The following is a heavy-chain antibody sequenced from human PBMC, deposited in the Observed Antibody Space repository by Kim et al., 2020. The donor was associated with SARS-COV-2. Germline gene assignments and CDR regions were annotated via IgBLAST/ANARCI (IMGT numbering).Heavy chain of an antibody. J-gene: IGHJ4*02. CDR1: GGTFSSYA. CDR2: IIPILGIA. Sequence: SVKVSCKASGGTFSSYAISWVRQAPGQGLEWMGRIIPILGIANYAQKFQGRVTITADKSTSTAYMELSSLRSEDTAVYYCARDAGTMIVVDPFDYWGQGTLVTVSS. D-gene: IGHD3-22*01. CDR3: ARDAGTMIVVDPFDY. V-gene: IGHV1-69*04.